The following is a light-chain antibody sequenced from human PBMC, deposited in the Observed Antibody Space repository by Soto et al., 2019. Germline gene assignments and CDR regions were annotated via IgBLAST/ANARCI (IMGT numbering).Light chain of an antibody. CDR3: SSYAVTNIFV. CDR1: SSDVCGYNY. J-gene: IGLJ1*01. V-gene: IGLV2-8*01. CDR2: EVS. Sequence: QSVLTQPASASGSPGQSVTISCTGTSSDVCGYNYVSWYQQHPGKAPKVIIYEVSKRPSGVPDRFSGSKSGSTASLTVSGLQAEDEADYCCSSYAVTNIFVFGTGTKVTVL.